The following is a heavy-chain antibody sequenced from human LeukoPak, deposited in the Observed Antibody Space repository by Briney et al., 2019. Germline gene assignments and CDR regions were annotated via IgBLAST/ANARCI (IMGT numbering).Heavy chain of an antibody. J-gene: IGHJ4*02. CDR2: IYNSGST. D-gene: IGHD1-26*01. V-gene: IGHV4-38-2*02. Sequence: SETLSLTCTVSGYSISSGYYWGWIRQPPGKGLEWIGSIYNSGSTYYNPSLKSRATISLDTPANQFSLKLSSVTAADTAVYYCARDQLGIVGALGYFDYWGQGTLVTVSS. CDR1: GYSISSGYY. CDR3: ARDQLGIVGALGYFDY.